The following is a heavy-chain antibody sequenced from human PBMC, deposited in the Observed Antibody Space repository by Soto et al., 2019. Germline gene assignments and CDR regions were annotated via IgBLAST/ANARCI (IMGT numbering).Heavy chain of an antibody. CDR2: IYGDDNK. CDR1: GLSLSTSAVG. CDR3: AHRRDYGRMDV. J-gene: IGHJ6*02. Sequence: QITLKESGPTLVKPTQTLTLTCTFSGLSLSTSAVGVGWIRQTTGKALEWLALIYGDDNKIYSPSLKSRLTITKDTSKNQVVFTMTNMDPVDTATYYCAHRRDYGRMDVWGQGTTVTVSS. D-gene: IGHD3-16*01. V-gene: IGHV2-5*02.